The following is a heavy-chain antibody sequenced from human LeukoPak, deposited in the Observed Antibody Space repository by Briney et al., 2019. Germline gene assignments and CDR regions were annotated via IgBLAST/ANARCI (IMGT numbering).Heavy chain of an antibody. CDR1: GGSISSSSYY. D-gene: IGHD2-8*01. V-gene: IGHV4-39*07. Sequence: SETLSLTCTVSGGSISSSSYYWGWIRQPPGKGLEWIGSIYYSGSTNYNPSLKSRVTISVDTSKNQFSLKLSSVTAADTAVYYCARGGSRCTNGVCYYNNYYYYYMDVWGKGTTVTVSS. CDR3: ARGGSRCTNGVCYYNNYYYYYMDV. J-gene: IGHJ6*03. CDR2: IYYSGST.